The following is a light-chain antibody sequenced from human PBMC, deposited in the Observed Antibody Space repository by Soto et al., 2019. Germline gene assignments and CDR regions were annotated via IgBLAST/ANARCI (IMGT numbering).Light chain of an antibody. CDR2: WAS. J-gene: IGKJ1*01. V-gene: IGKV4-1*01. CDR1: QSIFYSSNNKNY. Sequence: DIVMTQSPDSLAVSLGERATINCKSSQSIFYSSNNKNYLTWYQQKPGQPPKLLIYWASTRESGVPDRFSGSGSGTEFTLTISSLQSEDFAVYYCQQYNNWPRTFGQGTKVDI. CDR3: QQYNNWPRT.